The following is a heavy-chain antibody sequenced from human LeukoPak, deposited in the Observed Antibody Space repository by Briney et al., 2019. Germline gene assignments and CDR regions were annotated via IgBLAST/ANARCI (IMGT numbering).Heavy chain of an antibody. J-gene: IGHJ6*02. Sequence: GGSLRLSCAASGFTFSNYGMHWVRQAPGKGLEWVALISFDGSQKYYADSVKGRFTISRDNSKSTVYLQMNSLRAEDTAVYYCARDSNVLNLYYDSGGYYGMDVWGQGTTVTVSS. CDR2: ISFDGSQK. CDR1: GFTFSNYG. V-gene: IGHV3-33*01. D-gene: IGHD3-22*01. CDR3: ARDSNVLNLYYDSGGYYGMDV.